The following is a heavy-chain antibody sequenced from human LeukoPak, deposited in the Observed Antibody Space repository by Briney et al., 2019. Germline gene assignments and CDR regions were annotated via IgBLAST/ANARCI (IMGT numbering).Heavy chain of an antibody. Sequence: PGGSLRLSCAASGFTFSSYSMNWVRQTPGKGLEWVSSISSSSSYIYYADSVKGRFTISRDNAKYSLYLQMNSLSAEDAAVYYCARDIVVAATFCFDPWGQGTLVTVSS. D-gene: IGHD2-15*01. CDR1: GFTFSSYS. CDR2: ISSSSSYI. V-gene: IGHV3-21*01. J-gene: IGHJ5*02. CDR3: ARDIVVAATFCFDP.